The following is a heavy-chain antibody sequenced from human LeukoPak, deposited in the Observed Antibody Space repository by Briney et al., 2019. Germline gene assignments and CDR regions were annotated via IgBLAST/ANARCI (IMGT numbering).Heavy chain of an antibody. Sequence: GGSLRLSCAASGFTFSSYSTNWVRRAPGKGLEWVSSISSSSSSIYYADSVKGRFTISRDNARNSLYLQMNSLRAEDTAVYYCARVPPWDLAHAFDIWGQGTMVTVSS. CDR1: GFTFSSYS. D-gene: IGHD1-26*01. CDR3: ARVPPWDLAHAFDI. CDR2: ISSSSSSI. J-gene: IGHJ3*02. V-gene: IGHV3-21*01.